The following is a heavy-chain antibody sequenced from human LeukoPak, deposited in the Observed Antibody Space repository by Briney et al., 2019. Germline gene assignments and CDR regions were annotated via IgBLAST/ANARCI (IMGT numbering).Heavy chain of an antibody. J-gene: IGHJ4*02. D-gene: IGHD2-2*02. CDR1: GGSISSGSYY. CDR3: ARCSSTSCYMFDY. CDR2: IYTSGST. V-gene: IGHV4-61*02. Sequence: SETLSLTCTVSGGSISSGSYYWSWIRQPAWKGLEWIGRIYTSGSTNYNPSLKSRITISVDTSKNQFSLKLSSVTAADTAVYYCARCSSTSCYMFDYWGQGTLVTVSS.